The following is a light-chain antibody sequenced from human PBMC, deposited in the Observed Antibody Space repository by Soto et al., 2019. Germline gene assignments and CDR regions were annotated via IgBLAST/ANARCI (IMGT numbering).Light chain of an antibody. CDR2: AAS. CDR1: QGISND. Sequence: DIQMTHSTSSLSASVGDRVTITCRASQGISNDLAWYQQKPGEVPKLLIYAASTLQSGVPPRFSGSGSGTDFSLTISSLQPEDVATYYCQKYTSARWTFGQGTK. V-gene: IGKV1-27*01. J-gene: IGKJ1*01. CDR3: QKYTSARWT.